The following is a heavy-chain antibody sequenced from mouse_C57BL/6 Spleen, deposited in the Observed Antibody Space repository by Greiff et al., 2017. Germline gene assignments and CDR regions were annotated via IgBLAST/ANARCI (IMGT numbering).Heavy chain of an antibody. D-gene: IGHD1-1*01. CDR3: ARILGTTVVAAYYAMDY. V-gene: IGHV5-17*01. Sequence: EVKLMESGGGLVKPGGSLKLSCAASGFTFSDYGMHWVRQAPEKGLEWVAYLSSGSSTIYYADTVKGSFTISRENAKNTLFLQMTCLRSEDTAMYYCARILGTTVVAAYYAMDYWGQGTSVTVSS. J-gene: IGHJ4*01. CDR1: GFTFSDYG. CDR2: LSSGSSTI.